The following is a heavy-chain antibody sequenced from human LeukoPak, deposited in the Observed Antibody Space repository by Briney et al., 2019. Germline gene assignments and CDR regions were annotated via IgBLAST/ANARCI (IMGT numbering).Heavy chain of an antibody. D-gene: IGHD3-10*01. CDR2: IWYDGSNK. Sequence: GRSLRLSCAASGFTFSSHGMHWVRPAPGKGLEWVAVIWYDGSNKFYADSVKGRFTISRDNSKNTLYMQMDSLRAEDTAVYYCARDIDGSGPEYWGQGTLVTVSS. V-gene: IGHV3-33*01. J-gene: IGHJ4*02. CDR3: ARDIDGSGPEY. CDR1: GFTFSSHG.